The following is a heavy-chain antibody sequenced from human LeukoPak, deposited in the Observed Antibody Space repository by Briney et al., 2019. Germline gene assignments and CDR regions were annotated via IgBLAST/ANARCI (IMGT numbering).Heavy chain of an antibody. J-gene: IGHJ4*02. V-gene: IGHV1-24*01. CDR1: GYTLTGLS. D-gene: IGHD3-22*01. Sequence: GASVKVSCKVSGYTLTGLSMHWVRQAPGKGLEWMGGFDPEDGETIYAQKFQGRVTMTEDTSTDTAYMELSSLRSEDTAVYYCATDPYYYDSSGQTYWGQGTLVTVSS. CDR2: FDPEDGET. CDR3: ATDPYYYDSSGQTY.